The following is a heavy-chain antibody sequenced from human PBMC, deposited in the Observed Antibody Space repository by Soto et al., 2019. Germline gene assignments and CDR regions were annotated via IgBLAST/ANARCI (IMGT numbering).Heavy chain of an antibody. Sequence: SETLSLTCAVSSGSISSSNWWSWVRQPPGKGLEWIGEIYHSGSTNYNPSLKSRATISVDKSKNQFSLKLSSVTAADTAVYYCARVYYYGSGSKPYYFDYWGQGTLVTVSS. CDR3: ARVYYYGSGSKPYYFDY. CDR1: SGSISSSNW. CDR2: IYHSGST. D-gene: IGHD3-10*01. J-gene: IGHJ4*02. V-gene: IGHV4-4*02.